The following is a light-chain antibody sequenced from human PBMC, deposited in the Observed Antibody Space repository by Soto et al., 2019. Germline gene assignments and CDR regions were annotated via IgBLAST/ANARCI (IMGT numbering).Light chain of an antibody. J-gene: IGKJ2*01. CDR2: GAS. CDR1: QSISSY. CDR3: QQTYSSPYT. Sequence: DIQMTQSPSSLSASVGDRVTITCRASQSISSYLNWYQQKPGKAPKLLIYGASSLQSGVPSRFSGSGYGTDFTLTISSLQPEDFATYYCQQTYSSPYTFGQGTKLEIK. V-gene: IGKV1-39*01.